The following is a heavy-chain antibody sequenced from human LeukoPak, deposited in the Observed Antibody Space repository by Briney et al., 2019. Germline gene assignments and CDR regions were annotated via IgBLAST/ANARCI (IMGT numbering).Heavy chain of an antibody. V-gene: IGHV3-7*01. D-gene: IGHD5-12*01. CDR3: ARVAGIGYDAY. CDR2: IKQDGSET. CDR1: GFTFSSHW. J-gene: IGHJ4*02. Sequence: GGSLRLTYAASGFTFSSHWIGWVRQAPGKGLEWVANIKQDGSETYYVDSVKGRFTISRDNAKSSLCLQMNSLRAEDTAVYYCARVAGIGYDAYWGQGTLVTVSS.